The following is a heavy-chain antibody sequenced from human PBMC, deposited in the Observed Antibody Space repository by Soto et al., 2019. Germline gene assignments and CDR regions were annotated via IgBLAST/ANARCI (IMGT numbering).Heavy chain of an antibody. CDR2: ISYDGTNK. CDR3: ARDPKTSGGQHWAFNYFDS. CDR1: GFSFSISP. J-gene: IGHJ4*02. D-gene: IGHD7-27*01. V-gene: IGHV3-30-3*01. Sequence: QVQLVESGGGVVQPGRSLRLSCAASGFSFSISPMHWVRQAPGKGPEWVALISYDGTNKFYADSVKGRFTISRDNSKSTLYLQVDSLRPEDAAVYYCARDPKTSGGQHWAFNYFDSWGQGTLVTDSS.